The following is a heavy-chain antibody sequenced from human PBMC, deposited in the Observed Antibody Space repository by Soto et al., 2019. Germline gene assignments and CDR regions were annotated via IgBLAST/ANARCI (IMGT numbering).Heavy chain of an antibody. CDR2: IYSGGST. Sequence: EVQLVESGGGLVQPGGSLRLSCAASGFTVSSNYMSWVHQAPGKGLEWVSVIYSGGSTYYADSVKGRFTISRHNSKNTLYLQMNSLRAEDTAVYYCARAQYCSSTSCYKGGAFDIWGQGTMVTVSS. J-gene: IGHJ3*02. D-gene: IGHD2-2*02. CDR1: GFTVSSNY. CDR3: ARAQYCSSTSCYKGGAFDI. V-gene: IGHV3-53*04.